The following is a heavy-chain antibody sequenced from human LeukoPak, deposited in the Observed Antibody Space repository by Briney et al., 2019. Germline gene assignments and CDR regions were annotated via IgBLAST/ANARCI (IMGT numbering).Heavy chain of an antibody. CDR3: ARHGYCSGGSCYSWGYYYYMDV. CDR2: IYYSGST. CDR1: GGSISSSNYY. V-gene: IGHV4-39*01. Sequence: SETLSLTCTVSGGSISSSNYYWGWIRQPPGKGLEWIGSIYYSGSTYYNPSLMSRVTIFVDTSKNQFSLKLSSVTAADTAVYYCARHGYCSGGSCYSWGYYYYMDVWGKGTTVTISS. J-gene: IGHJ6*03. D-gene: IGHD2-15*01.